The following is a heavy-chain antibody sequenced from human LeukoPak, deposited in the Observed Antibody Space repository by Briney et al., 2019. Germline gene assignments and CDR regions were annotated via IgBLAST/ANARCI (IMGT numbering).Heavy chain of an antibody. CDR1: GFTFSSYA. J-gene: IGHJ2*01. D-gene: IGHD5-12*01. CDR3: ARVVAAGRDWYFDL. V-gene: IGHV3-23*01. CDR2: ISGSGGST. Sequence: GGSLRLSCAASGFTFSSYAMSWVRQAPGKGLEWVSAISGSGGSTYYADSVKGRFTISRDNSRNTLYLQINNLRPEDTAVYSCARVVAAGRDWYFDLWGRGTLVTVSS.